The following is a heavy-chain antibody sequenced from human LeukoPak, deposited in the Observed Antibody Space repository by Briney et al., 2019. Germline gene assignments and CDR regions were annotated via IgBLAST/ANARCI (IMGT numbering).Heavy chain of an antibody. CDR1: GGSISSSGYY. CDR3: ARHKQQLLPFDY. CDR2: IHYGGST. V-gene: IGHV4-39*01. J-gene: IGHJ4*02. Sequence: PSETLSLTCTVSGGSISSSGYYWGWIRQPPGKGLEWIGTIHYGGSTLYNPSLKSRVTIFVDTSKNQFSLKVSSVTATDTAMYYCARHKQQLLPFDYWGQGALVTVSS. D-gene: IGHD6-13*01.